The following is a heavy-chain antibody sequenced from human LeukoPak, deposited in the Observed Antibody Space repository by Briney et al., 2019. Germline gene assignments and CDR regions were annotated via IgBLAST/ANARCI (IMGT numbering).Heavy chain of an antibody. CDR1: GYTFTGYY. CDR2: INPNSGGT. V-gene: IGHV1-2*02. CDR3: ARGIRLEWELPPGRYNWFDP. J-gene: IGHJ5*02. Sequence: GASVKVSCKASGYTFTGYYMHWVRLAPGHGLEWMGWINPNSGGTNYAQKFQGRVTMTRDTSISTAYMELSRLRSDGTAVYYCARGIRLEWELPPGRYNWFDPWGQGTLVTVSS. D-gene: IGHD1-26*01.